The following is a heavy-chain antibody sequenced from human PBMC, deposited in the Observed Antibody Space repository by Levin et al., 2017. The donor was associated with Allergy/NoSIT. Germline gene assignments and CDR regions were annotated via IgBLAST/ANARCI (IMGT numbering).Heavy chain of an antibody. V-gene: IGHV3-13*04. CDR2: IGTVGDT. J-gene: IGHJ2*01. CDR1: GFTFSSYD. CDR3: AREGSSGWWNNWYFDR. D-gene: IGHD6-19*01. Sequence: GESLKISCAASGFTFSSYDMHWVRQATGKGLEWVSAIGTVGDTYYPGSVKGRFTISRENAKNSLYLQMNSLKAEDTAVYYCAREGSSGWWNNWYFDRWGRGTLVTVSS.